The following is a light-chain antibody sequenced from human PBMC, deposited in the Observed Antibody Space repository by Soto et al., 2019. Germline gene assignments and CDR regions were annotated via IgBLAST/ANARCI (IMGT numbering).Light chain of an antibody. CDR3: QQYGSSSQAT. V-gene: IGKV3-20*01. CDR2: GAS. Sequence: EFVLTQSPGTLSLSPGERATLSCRASQTVRNNYLAWYQQKPGQAPRLLIYGASARATGIPDRFSGSGSGTDFTLTISRVEPEDFAVYYCQQYGSSSQATFGGGTKVDIK. CDR1: QTVRNNY. J-gene: IGKJ4*01.